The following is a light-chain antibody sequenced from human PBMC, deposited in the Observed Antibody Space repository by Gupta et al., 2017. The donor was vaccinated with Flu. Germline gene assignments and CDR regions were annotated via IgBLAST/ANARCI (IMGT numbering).Light chain of an antibody. Sequence: SSLSASVGDRVTITCRASQSIESYLNWYKQKPGRAPRLLIYAASSWQSGVPSRFSGSSYGTYFTLTISGRQPEDFAAYYCQQRDSIPPITFGGGTKVEI. CDR2: AAS. CDR3: QQRDSIPPIT. J-gene: IGKJ4*01. CDR1: QSIESY. V-gene: IGKV1-39*01.